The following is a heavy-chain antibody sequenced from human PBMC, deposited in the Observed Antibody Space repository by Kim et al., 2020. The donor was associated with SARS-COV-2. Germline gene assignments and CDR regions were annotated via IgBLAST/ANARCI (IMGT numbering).Heavy chain of an antibody. CDR1: GFTFSSYE. J-gene: IGHJ6*02. Sequence: GGSLRLSCAASGFTFSSYEMNWVRQAPGKGLEWVSYISSSGSTIYYADSVKGRFTISRDNAKNSLYLQMNSLRAEDTAVYYCERETVTGSLLVLSYGMDVWGQGTTVTVSS. D-gene: IGHD3-9*01. V-gene: IGHV3-48*03. CDR3: ERETVTGSLLVLSYGMDV. CDR2: ISSSGSTI.